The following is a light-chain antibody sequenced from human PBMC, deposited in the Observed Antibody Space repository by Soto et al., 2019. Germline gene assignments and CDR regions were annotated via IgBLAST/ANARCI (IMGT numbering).Light chain of an antibody. Sequence: LTQPPSVSGAPGQRVTISCTGSSSNIGAGYDVHWYQQLPGTAPKLLIYGNSNRPSGVPDRFSGSKSGTSASLAITGLQAEDEADYYCQSYDSSLSEVFGTGTKVTVL. CDR3: QSYDSSLSEV. J-gene: IGLJ1*01. CDR1: SSNIGAGYD. V-gene: IGLV1-40*01. CDR2: GNS.